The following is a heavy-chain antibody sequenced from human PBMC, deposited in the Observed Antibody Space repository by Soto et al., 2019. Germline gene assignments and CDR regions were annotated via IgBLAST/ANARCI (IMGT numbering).Heavy chain of an antibody. CDR3: AREPRYCRGGSCSITGDAYDI. V-gene: IGHV3-66*01. CDR2: ISNRGDT. CDR1: GFIVSDTY. D-gene: IGHD2-15*01. J-gene: IGHJ3*02. Sequence: EVQLVESGGGLVQPGGSLRLSCTASGFIVSDTYVNWVRQAPGKGLEWVSVISNRGDTHYADSVRGRFSLSRDISDNTFHLQMNTLRVEDTAVYYCAREPRYCRGGSCSITGDAYDIWGQGTMVTVSS.